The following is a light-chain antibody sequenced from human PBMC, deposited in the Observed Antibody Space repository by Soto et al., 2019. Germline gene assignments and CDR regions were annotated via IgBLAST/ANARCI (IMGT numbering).Light chain of an antibody. V-gene: IGKV3-11*01. J-gene: IGKJ4*01. CDR3: HQRNNWPLT. CDR2: DAS. CDR1: QSVSNY. Sequence: DIVLTQSPATLSLSPGQRATLSCRASQSVSNYLAWYQQKPGQSPRLLIYDASNRASGIPARFSGTGSGTDFILTISSLEPEDVALYYCHQRNNWPLTFGGGTRVEIK.